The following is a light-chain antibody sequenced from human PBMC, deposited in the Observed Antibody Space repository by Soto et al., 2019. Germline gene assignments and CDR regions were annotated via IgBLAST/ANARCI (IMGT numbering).Light chain of an antibody. Sequence: QSALTQPASVSGSPGQSITISCTGSRSDVGGYNYVSWYQQYPGKAPKLMIYEVSNRPSGVSNRFSGSKSGNTASLTISGLQAEDEADYYCSSYTSITTFVLFGGGTKLTVL. CDR3: SSYTSITTFVL. J-gene: IGLJ2*01. V-gene: IGLV2-14*01. CDR2: EVS. CDR1: RSDVGGYNY.